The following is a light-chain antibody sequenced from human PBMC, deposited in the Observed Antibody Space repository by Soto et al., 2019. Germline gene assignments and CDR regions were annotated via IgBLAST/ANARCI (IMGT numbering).Light chain of an antibody. Sequence: DIQMTQSPSSLSASVGDRVTITCRASQIISSYLNWYQQKPGKAPKLLIYAASSLQSGVPSRFSGSGSGTDFTLTISSLQPEDFATYYCQQSYSTPLTFGGGTKV. CDR3: QQSYSTPLT. CDR2: AAS. J-gene: IGKJ4*01. V-gene: IGKV1-39*01. CDR1: QIISSY.